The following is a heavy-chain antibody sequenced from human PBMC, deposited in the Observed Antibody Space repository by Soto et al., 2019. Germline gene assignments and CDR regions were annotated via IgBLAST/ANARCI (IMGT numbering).Heavy chain of an antibody. J-gene: IGHJ4*02. CDR2: IYHSGST. CDR1: GGSISSSNW. CDR3: ARGGYSSSSEIDY. Sequence: PSETLSITCAVSGGSISSSNWWSWVRQPPGKGLEWIGEIYHSGSTNYNPSLKSRVTISVDKSKNQFSLKLSSVTAADTAVYYCARGGYSSSSEIDYWGQGTLVTVSS. V-gene: IGHV4-4*02. D-gene: IGHD6-6*01.